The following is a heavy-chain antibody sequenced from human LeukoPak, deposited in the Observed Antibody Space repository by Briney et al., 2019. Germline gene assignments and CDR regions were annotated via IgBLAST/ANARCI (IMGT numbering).Heavy chain of an antibody. CDR2: IYHSGST. D-gene: IGHD2-15*01. CDR1: GGSISSYY. V-gene: IGHV4-59*01. J-gene: IGHJ5*02. Sequence: SETLSLTCTVSGGSISSYYWSWIRQPPGKGLEWIGYIYHSGSTNYNPSLKSRVTISVDTSKNQFSLKLSSVTAADTAVYYCARDSCSGGSCYSWFDPWGQGTLVTVSS. CDR3: ARDSCSGGSCYSWFDP.